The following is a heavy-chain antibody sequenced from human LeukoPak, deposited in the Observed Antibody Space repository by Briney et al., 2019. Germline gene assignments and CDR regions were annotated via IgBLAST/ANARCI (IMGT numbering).Heavy chain of an antibody. J-gene: IGHJ4*02. V-gene: IGHV4-39*07. CDR2: IYYSGST. D-gene: IGHD6-6*01. CDR3: ARRHSSSSGVGDY. Sequence: SKTLSLTCTVSGGSISSSSYYWGWIRQPPGKGLEWIGSIYYSGSTYYNPSLKSRVTISVDTSKNQFSLKLSSVTAADTAVYYCARRHSSSSGVGDYWGQGTLVTVSS. CDR1: GGSISSSSYY.